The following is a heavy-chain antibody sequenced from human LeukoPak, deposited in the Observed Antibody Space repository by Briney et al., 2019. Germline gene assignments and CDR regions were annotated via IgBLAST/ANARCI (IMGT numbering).Heavy chain of an antibody. CDR3: ARDAQGVTTAY. V-gene: IGHV3-30*04. CDR1: GFTFSSYA. J-gene: IGHJ4*02. D-gene: IGHD2-21*02. CDR2: ISYDGSNK. Sequence: GGSLRLSCAASGFTFSSYAMHWVRQAPGEGLEWVAVISYDGSNKYYADSVKGRFTISRDNSKNTLYLQMNSLRAEDTAVYYCARDAQGVTTAYWGQGTLVTVSS.